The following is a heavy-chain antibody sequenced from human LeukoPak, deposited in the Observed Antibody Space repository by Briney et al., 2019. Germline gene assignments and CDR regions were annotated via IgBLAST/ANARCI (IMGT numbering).Heavy chain of an antibody. CDR2: INHSGST. CDR3: ASSETTDDAFDI. Sequence: SETLSLTCAVYGGSFSGYYWSWIRQPPGKGLDWIGEINHSGSTNYNPSLKSRVTISVDTSKNQFSLKLSSVTAADTAVYYCASSETTDDAFDIWGQGTMVTVSS. V-gene: IGHV4-34*01. J-gene: IGHJ3*02. CDR1: GGSFSGYY. D-gene: IGHD1-1*01.